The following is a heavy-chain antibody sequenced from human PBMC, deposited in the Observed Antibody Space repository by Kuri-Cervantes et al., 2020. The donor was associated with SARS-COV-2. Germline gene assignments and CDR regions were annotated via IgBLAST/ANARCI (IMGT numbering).Heavy chain of an antibody. Sequence: LTCAASGFTFDDYGMSWVRQAPGKGLEWVSRINWNGGSTGYADSVKGRFTISRDNSKNTLYLQMNSLRAEDTAVYYCAKDSPEIVVVPAAPLYFDLWGRGTLVTVSS. J-gene: IGHJ2*01. CDR2: INWNGGST. V-gene: IGHV3-20*04. D-gene: IGHD2-2*01. CDR1: GFTFDDYG. CDR3: AKDSPEIVVVPAAPLYFDL.